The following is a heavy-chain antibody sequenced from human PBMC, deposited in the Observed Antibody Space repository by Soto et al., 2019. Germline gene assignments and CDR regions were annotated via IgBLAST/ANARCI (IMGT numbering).Heavy chain of an antibody. CDR2: IIPIFGTA. J-gene: IGHJ4*02. V-gene: IGHV1-69*13. D-gene: IGHD2-15*01. Sequence: ASVKVSCKASGGTFSSYAISWVRQAPGQGLEWMGAIIPIFGTANYAQKFQGRVTITADESTSTAYMELSSLRSDDTAVYYCARAEGGYCSGGSCYSGPFDYWGQGTLVTVSS. CDR3: ARAEGGYCSGGSCYSGPFDY. CDR1: GGTFSSYA.